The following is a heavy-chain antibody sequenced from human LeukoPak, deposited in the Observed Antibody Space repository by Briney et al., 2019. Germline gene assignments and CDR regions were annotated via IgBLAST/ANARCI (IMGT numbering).Heavy chain of an antibody. Sequence: SQTLSLTCTVSGGSISSGGYYWSWIRQHPGKGLEWIGYIYYSGSTYYNPSLKSRVTISVDTSKNQFSLKLSSVTAADTAVYYCARDSRVAVFGGPGMDVWGQGTTVTVSS. CDR2: IYYSGST. J-gene: IGHJ6*02. CDR1: GGSISSGGYY. CDR3: ARDSRVAVFGGPGMDV. D-gene: IGHD3-3*01. V-gene: IGHV4-31*03.